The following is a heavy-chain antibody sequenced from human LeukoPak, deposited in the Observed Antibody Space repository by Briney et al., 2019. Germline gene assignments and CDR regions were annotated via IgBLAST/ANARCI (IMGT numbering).Heavy chain of an antibody. Sequence: GGSLRLSCAASRSIFTTYGIHWARQAPGKGLEWVAVISYDGSNTLYTDSVKGRFTVSRDDSKNTVYLQMNSLRGDDTAVYHCARDPQRWQQLPHYWYLDLWGRGTLVTVSS. CDR1: RSIFTTYG. CDR3: ARDPQRWQQLPHYWYLDL. V-gene: IGHV3-30*05. CDR2: ISYDGSNT. D-gene: IGHD5-24*01. J-gene: IGHJ2*01.